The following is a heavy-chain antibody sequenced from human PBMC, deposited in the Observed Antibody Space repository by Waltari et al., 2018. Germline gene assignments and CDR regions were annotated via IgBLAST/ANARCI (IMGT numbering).Heavy chain of an antibody. V-gene: IGHV3-48*04. CDR3: ARVGSSWTDFFDY. CDR1: GLTFRSYS. Sequence: EVQLVESGGGLVQPGGSLRLSCAASGLTFRSYSMNWVRQAPGKGLEWVSYISSSSSTIYYADSVKGRFTISRDNAKNSLYLQMNSLRAEDTAVYYCARVGSSWTDFFDYWGQGTLVTVSS. D-gene: IGHD6-13*01. J-gene: IGHJ4*02. CDR2: ISSSSSTI.